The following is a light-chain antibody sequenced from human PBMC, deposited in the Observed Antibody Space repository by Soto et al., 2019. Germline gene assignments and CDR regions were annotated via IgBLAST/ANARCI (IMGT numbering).Light chain of an antibody. Sequence: QSALTQPASVSGSPGQSITISCTGTSSDVGSYNLVSWYQRHPGKAPKLMIYEVSKRPSGVSNRFSGSKSGNTASLTISGLQAEDEADYYCCSYAGSSTFPYVFGTGTKVTVL. CDR2: EVS. V-gene: IGLV2-23*02. CDR1: SSDVGSYNL. J-gene: IGLJ1*01. CDR3: CSYAGSSTFPYV.